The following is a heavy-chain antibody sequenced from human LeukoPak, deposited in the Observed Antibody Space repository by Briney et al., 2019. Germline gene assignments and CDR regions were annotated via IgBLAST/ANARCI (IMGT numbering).Heavy chain of an antibody. CDR2: ISGSGVNT. V-gene: IGHV3-23*01. D-gene: IGHD2-15*01. J-gene: IGHJ4*02. CDR3: ATAIGSGGSCIDY. Sequence: GGSLRLSCAASGFTFSGYAMSWVRQAPGRGLEWVSAISGSGVNTDYADSVKGRFTISRDNSKHTLYLQMNSLRAEDTAVYYCATAIGSGGSCIDYWGQGTLVTVSS. CDR1: GFTFSGYA.